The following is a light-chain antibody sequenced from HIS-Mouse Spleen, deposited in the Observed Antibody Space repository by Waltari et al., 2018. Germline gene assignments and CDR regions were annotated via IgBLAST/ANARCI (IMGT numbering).Light chain of an antibody. J-gene: IGLJ2*01. Sequence: SYELPQPPSVSVSPGQTARITCSGDALPKQYASWYQQKPGQAPVLVIYKDSERPSGIPERFSGSSSGTTVTLTISGVQAEDEADYYCQSADSSGTSHVVFGGGTKLTVL. CDR3: QSADSSGTSHVV. CDR1: ALPKQY. V-gene: IGLV3-25*03. CDR2: KDS.